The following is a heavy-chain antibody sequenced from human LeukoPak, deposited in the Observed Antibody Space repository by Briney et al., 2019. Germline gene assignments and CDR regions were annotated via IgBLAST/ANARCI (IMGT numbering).Heavy chain of an antibody. CDR3: ARGGVTMVRGVISPLGY. CDR1: GFTFSSYS. J-gene: IGHJ4*02. CDR2: ISSSSSYI. V-gene: IGHV3-21*01. D-gene: IGHD3-10*01. Sequence: GGSLRLSCAASGFTFSSYSMSWVRQAPGKRLEWVSSISSSSSYIYYADSVKGRFTISRDNANNSLYLQMNSLRAEDTAVYYCARGGVTMVRGVISPLGYWGQGTLVTVSS.